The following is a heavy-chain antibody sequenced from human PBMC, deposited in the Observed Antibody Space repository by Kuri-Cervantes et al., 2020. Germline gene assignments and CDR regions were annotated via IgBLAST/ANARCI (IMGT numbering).Heavy chain of an antibody. Sequence: GESLKISCAASGFTFDDYAMHWVRQAPGKGLEWVAVISYDGSNKYYADSVKGRFTISRDNSKNTLYLQMNSLRAEDTAVYYCARETGEYYFDYWGQGTLVTVSS. CDR3: ARETGEYYFDY. D-gene: IGHD1-1*01. CDR1: GFTFDDYA. J-gene: IGHJ4*02. V-gene: IGHV3-30-3*01. CDR2: ISYDGSNK.